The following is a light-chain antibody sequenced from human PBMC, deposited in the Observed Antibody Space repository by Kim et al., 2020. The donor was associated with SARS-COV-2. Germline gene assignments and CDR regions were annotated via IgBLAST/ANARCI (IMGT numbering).Light chain of an antibody. V-gene: IGLV9-49*01. CDR2: VGTGGIVG. CDR3: GADHGSGSNFVYV. CDR1: SGYSNYK. J-gene: IGLJ1*01. Sequence: QPVLTQPPSASASLGASVTLTCTLSSGYSNYKVDWYQQRPGKGPRFVMRVGTGGIVGSKGDGIPDRFSVLGSGLNRYLTIKNIQEEDESDYHCGADHGSGSNFVYVFGTETKVTVL.